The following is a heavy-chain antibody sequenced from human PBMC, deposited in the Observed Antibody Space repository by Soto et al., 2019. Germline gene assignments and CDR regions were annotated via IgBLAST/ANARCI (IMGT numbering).Heavy chain of an antibody. CDR3: ATDIVVVPAASGMPDY. J-gene: IGHJ4*02. V-gene: IGHV1-24*01. D-gene: IGHD2-2*01. CDR1: GYTLTELS. Sequence: ASVKVSCKVSGYTLTELSMHWVQQAPGKGLEWMGGFDPEDGETIYAQKFQGRVTMTEDTSTDTAYMELSSLRSEDTAVYYCATDIVVVPAASGMPDYWGQGTLVTVSS. CDR2: FDPEDGET.